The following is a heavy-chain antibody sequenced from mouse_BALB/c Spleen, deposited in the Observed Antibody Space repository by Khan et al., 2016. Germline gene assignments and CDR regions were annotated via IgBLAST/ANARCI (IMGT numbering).Heavy chain of an antibody. Sequence: EVELVESGGGLVQPGGSLKLSCAASGFTFSSYGMSWVRQTPDKRLELVATINSNGGRTYYPDSVKGRFTISRDNAKNTLYLQMSSLKSEDTAMYYCARDLGGNWFAYWGQGTLVTVSA. CDR3: ARDLGGNWFAY. V-gene: IGHV5-6-3*01. CDR1: GFTFSSYG. J-gene: IGHJ3*01. CDR2: INSNGGRT. D-gene: IGHD1-1*02.